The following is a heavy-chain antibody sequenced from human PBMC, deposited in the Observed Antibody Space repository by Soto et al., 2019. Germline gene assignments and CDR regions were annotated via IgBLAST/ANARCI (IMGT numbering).Heavy chain of an antibody. D-gene: IGHD4-17*01. CDR3: AKDESTVIYYYGMDV. Sequence: SLRLSCAASGFTFSSYAMSWVRQAPGKGLEWVSAISGSGGSTCYADSVKGRFTISRDNSKNTLYLQMNSLRAEDTAVYYCAKDESTVIYYYGMDVWGQGTTVTVSS. CDR2: ISGSGGST. J-gene: IGHJ6*02. V-gene: IGHV3-23*01. CDR1: GFTFSSYA.